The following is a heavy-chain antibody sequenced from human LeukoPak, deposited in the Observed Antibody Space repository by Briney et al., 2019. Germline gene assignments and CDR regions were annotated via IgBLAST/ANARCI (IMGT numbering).Heavy chain of an antibody. J-gene: IGHJ4*01. CDR1: GASISSTSYY. V-gene: IGHV4-39*07. D-gene: IGHD5-18*01. CDR2: TYYRGTT. CDR3: ARAPIQLWSYYFDY. Sequence: PSVTLSLTCTVSGASISSTSYYWGWIRQPPGKGLEWIGCTYYRGTTYYNPSLKSRVTISVDTSKHQFSLKLSSVTAADTAVYYCARAPIQLWSYYFDYWGQGTLVTVSS.